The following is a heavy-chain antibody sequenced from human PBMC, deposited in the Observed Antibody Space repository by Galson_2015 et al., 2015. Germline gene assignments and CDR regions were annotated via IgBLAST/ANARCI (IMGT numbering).Heavy chain of an antibody. CDR1: GFTFSRRA. Sequence: SLRRSCAASGFTFSRRAMTWVRQAAGKGLEWVSSISGSGLDWISSISGRGGATYYADSVKGRFTISRDNSKNTLYLQVSSLRADDTAVYYCLQGGGGTRFDSWGQGTLVTVSS. V-gene: IGHV3-23*01. J-gene: IGHJ4*02. CDR3: LQGGGGTRFDS. D-gene: IGHD3-10*01. CDR2: ISGSGLDWISSISGRGGAT.